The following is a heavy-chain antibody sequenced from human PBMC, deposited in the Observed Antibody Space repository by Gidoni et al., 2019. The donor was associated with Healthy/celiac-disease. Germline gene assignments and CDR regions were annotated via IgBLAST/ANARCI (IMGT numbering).Heavy chain of an antibody. J-gene: IGHJ4*02. CDR2: INHSGST. CDR3: ARVVVVPAAASSVDY. V-gene: IGHV4-34*01. CDR1: GGSFSGYY. D-gene: IGHD2-2*01. Sequence: QVQLQQWGAGLLKPSETLSLTCAVYGGSFSGYYWSWIRQPPGQGLEWTGEINHSGSTNYNPSLKSRVTISVDTSKNQFSLKLSSVTAADTAVYYCARVVVVPAAASSVDYWGQGTLVTVSS.